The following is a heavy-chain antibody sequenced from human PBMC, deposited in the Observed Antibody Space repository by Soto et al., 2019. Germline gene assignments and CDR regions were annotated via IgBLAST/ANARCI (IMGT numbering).Heavy chain of an antibody. D-gene: IGHD6-19*01. V-gene: IGHV3-30*18. Sequence: QVQLVESGGGVVQPGRSLRLSCAASGFTFSSYGMHWVRQAPGKGLEWVAVISYDGSNKYYADSVKGRFTISRDNSKNTLYLQMNSLRAEDTAVYYYAKRAAVAGLDREDWFDPWGQGTLATVSS. CDR2: ISYDGSNK. J-gene: IGHJ5*02. CDR1: GFTFSSYG. CDR3: AKRAAVAGLDREDWFDP.